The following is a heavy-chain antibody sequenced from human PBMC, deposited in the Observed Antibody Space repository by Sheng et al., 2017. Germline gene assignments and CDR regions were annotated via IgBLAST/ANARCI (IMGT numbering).Heavy chain of an antibody. CDR1: GFTFSSYA. J-gene: IGHJ4*02. V-gene: IGHV3-23*01. CDR3: ANPTYSSGYYYGDY. Sequence: EVQLLESGGGLVQPGGSLRLSCAASGFTFSSYAMSWVRQAPGKGLEWVSAISGSGGSTYYADSVKGRFTISRDNSKNTLYLQMNSLRAEDTAVYYCANPTYSSGYYYGDYWGQGTLVTVSS. D-gene: IGHD3-22*01. CDR2: ISGSGGST.